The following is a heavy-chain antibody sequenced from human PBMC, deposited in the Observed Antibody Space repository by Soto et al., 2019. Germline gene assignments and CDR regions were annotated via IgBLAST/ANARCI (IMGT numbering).Heavy chain of an antibody. V-gene: IGHV3-23*01. Sequence: VQLLESGGDLVQTGGSLRLSCVASGFILNNYAISWVRQAPGKWLEWVSTIGGTDGDSDGVPWYEDSVKGRFTIYRASSANTLFLHRDNLRAEYSAQYYCVKRGLTWGAVDYWGQGTTVVVSS. J-gene: IGHJ3*01. CDR2: IGGTDGDSDGVP. CDR1: GFILNNYA. D-gene: IGHD3-10*01. CDR3: VKRGLTWGAVDY.